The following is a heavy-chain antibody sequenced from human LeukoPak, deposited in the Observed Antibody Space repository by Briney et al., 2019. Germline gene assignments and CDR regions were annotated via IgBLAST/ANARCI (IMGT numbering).Heavy chain of an antibody. D-gene: IGHD6-13*01. CDR2: IYHSGST. J-gene: IGHJ4*02. CDR3: LQQADY. V-gene: IGHV4-4*02. Sequence: SGTLSLTCAVSGVSISSFNWWSWVRQPPGKGLEWIGEIYHSGSTTYNASLKSRITISLDKSQNQLSLKLRSVTAADTAVYYCLQQADYWGQGTLVTVSS. CDR1: GVSISSFNW.